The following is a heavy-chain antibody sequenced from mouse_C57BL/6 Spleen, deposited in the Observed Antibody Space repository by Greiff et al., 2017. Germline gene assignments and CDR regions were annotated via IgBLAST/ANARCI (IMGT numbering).Heavy chain of an antibody. J-gene: IGHJ1*03. CDR1: GFTFSDYG. CDR3: ARSYDYDEGNWYFDV. Sequence: EVHLVESGGGLVKPGGSLKLSCAASGFTFSDYGMHWVRQAPEKGLEWVAYISSGSSTIYYADTVKGRFTISRDNAKNTLFLQMTSLRSEDTAMYYCARSYDYDEGNWYFDVWGTGTTVTVSS. V-gene: IGHV5-17*01. CDR2: ISSGSSTI. D-gene: IGHD2-4*01.